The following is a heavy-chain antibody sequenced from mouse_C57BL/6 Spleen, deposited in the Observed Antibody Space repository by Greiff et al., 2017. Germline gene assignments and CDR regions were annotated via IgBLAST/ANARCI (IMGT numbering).Heavy chain of an antibody. CDR3: AIWDDYEYYAMDN. CDR1: GYTFTSYW. D-gene: IGHD2-4*01. Sequence: QVQLQQPGAELVKPGASVKVSCKASGYTFTSYWMHWVKQRPGQGLEWIGRIHPSDSDTNYNQKFKGKATLTVDKSSSPAYMQLSSRTSEDSAVDYCAIWDDYEYYAMDNWGQGTSVTVSS. V-gene: IGHV1-74*01. CDR2: IHPSDSDT. J-gene: IGHJ4*01.